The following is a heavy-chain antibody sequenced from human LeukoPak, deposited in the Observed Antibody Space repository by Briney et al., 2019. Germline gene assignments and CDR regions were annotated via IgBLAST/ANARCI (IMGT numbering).Heavy chain of an antibody. CDR3: AREGSSWPHDAFDI. CDR2: IKQDGSKT. D-gene: IGHD6-13*01. CDR1: GFTFSTYW. J-gene: IGHJ3*02. V-gene: IGHV3-7*03. Sequence: GGSLRLSCAASGFTFSTYWMTWVRQAPGKGPEWVANIKQDGSKTAYVDSVRGRFTISRDNTENSLYLQMNGLRVEDTAVYYCAREGSSWPHDAFDIWGQGTMVTVSS.